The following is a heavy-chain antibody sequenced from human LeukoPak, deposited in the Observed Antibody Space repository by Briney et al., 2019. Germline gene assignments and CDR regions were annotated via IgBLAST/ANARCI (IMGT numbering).Heavy chain of an antibody. Sequence: PSQTLSLPCTVSGGLLNSGGYHWSRIPKHPAKGLEWIGYIYYTGSTYYNPSLKSRASISVDTSKNQFSLKLNSVTAADTAVYYCASHCSGGTCYRYYFDNWGQGTLVTVSS. CDR2: IYYTGST. CDR1: GGLLNSGGYH. V-gene: IGHV4-31*03. J-gene: IGHJ4*02. CDR3: ASHCSGGTCYRYYFDN. D-gene: IGHD2-15*01.